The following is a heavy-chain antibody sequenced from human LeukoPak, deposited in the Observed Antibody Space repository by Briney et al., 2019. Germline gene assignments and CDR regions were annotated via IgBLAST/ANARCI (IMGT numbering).Heavy chain of an antibody. V-gene: IGHV3-9*01. D-gene: IGHD2-2*01. CDR1: GFTFDDYA. J-gene: IGHJ4*02. CDR2: ISWNSGSI. Sequence: GRSLRLSCAASGFTFDDYAMHWVRQAPGKGLEWVSGISWNSGSIVYADSVRGRFTISRDNAKNSLYLQMNSLRAEDTALYYCAKDLPRYCSSTSCSALDYWGQGTLVTVSS. CDR3: AKDLPRYCSSTSCSALDY.